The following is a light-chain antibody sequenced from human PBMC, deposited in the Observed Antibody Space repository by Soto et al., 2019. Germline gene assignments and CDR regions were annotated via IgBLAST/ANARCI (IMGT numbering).Light chain of an antibody. Sequence: EIVLTQSPATLSLSPGERATLSCRASQSVTTFLAWYQQKPGQAPRLLIYDASNRAAGIPARFSGSGSGTDFTLTISSLDPQAFAVYYCQQRSNWPPLITFGGGTKVDIK. CDR3: QQRSNWPPLIT. V-gene: IGKV3-11*01. J-gene: IGKJ4*01. CDR1: QSVTTF. CDR2: DAS.